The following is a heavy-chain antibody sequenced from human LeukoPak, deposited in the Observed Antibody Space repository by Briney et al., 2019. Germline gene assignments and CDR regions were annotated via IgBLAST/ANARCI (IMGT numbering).Heavy chain of an antibody. CDR1: GGSISSGGYY. V-gene: IGHV4-31*03. CDR3: ARGAYGDSIAWFDP. CDR2: IDYSGST. J-gene: IGHJ5*02. D-gene: IGHD4-17*01. Sequence: SETLSLTCTVSGGSISSGGYYWSWIRHHPGKGLEWIGYIDYSGSTHYNPSLKSRVTISVDTSKNQLSLKLSSVTAAASAVYFCARGAYGDSIAWFDPWGQGTPVTVSS.